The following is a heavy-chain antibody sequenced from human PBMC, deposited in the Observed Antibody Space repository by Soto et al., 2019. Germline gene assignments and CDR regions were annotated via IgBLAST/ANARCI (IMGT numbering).Heavy chain of an antibody. CDR2: IYPGDSDT. D-gene: IGHD2-8*01. J-gene: IGHJ5*02. CDR3: ARRKNARYCTNGVCGNWFDP. CDR1: GYSFTSYW. V-gene: IGHV5-51*01. Sequence: GESLKISCKGSGYSFTSYWIGWVRQMPGKGMEWMGIIYPGDSDTRYSPSFQGQVTISADKSISTAYLQWSSLKASDTAMYYCARRKNARYCTNGVCGNWFDPWGQGTLATVSS.